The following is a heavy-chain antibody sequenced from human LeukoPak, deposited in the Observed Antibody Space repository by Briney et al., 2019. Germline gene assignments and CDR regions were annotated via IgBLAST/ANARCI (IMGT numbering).Heavy chain of an antibody. CDR1: GGSFSGYY. CDR3: ARGDFWSGYYGY. J-gene: IGHJ4*02. Sequence: PSETLSLTCAVYGGSFSGYYWSWIRQPPGKGLEWIGEINHSGSTNYNPSLKSRVTISVDTSKNQFSLKLSSVTAADTAVYYCARGDFWSGYYGYWGQGTLVTVSS. V-gene: IGHV4-34*01. D-gene: IGHD3-3*01. CDR2: INHSGST.